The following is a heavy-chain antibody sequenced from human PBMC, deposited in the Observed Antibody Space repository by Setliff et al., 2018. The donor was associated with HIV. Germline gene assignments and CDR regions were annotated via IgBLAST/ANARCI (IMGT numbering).Heavy chain of an antibody. D-gene: IGHD3-22*01. Sequence: GGSLRLFCAASELTFSNYAMTWVRQAPGKGLEWVSSLSGSGGSTYYADSVKGRFTISRDNSKNTLYLQMNSLRAEDTAVYYCAKDRYYDSSGSPFDYWGQGTLVTVSS. CDR1: ELTFSNYA. J-gene: IGHJ4*02. CDR3: AKDRYYDSSGSPFDY. V-gene: IGHV3-23*01. CDR2: LSGSGGST.